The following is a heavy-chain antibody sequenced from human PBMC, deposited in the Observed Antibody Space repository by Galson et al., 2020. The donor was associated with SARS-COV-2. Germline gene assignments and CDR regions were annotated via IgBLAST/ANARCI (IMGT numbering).Heavy chain of an antibody. J-gene: IGHJ6*02. D-gene: IGHD3-3*01. V-gene: IGHV3-30*03. CDR2: ISFDGRYE. Sequence: GESLKISCAASGFTFSDYGMHWVRQAPGKGLEWVAVISFDGRYEEYADSVKGRFTISRDNSKTTLHLQMNSLRPEDTAVYYCASSVFGVTTAFYYYYGMDVWGQGTTVTV. CDR1: GFTFSDYG. CDR3: ASSVFGVTTAFYYYYGMDV.